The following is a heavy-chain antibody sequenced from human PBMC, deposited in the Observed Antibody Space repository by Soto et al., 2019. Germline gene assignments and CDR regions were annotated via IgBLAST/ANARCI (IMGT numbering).Heavy chain of an antibody. D-gene: IGHD4-17*01. V-gene: IGHV1-69*12. CDR2: IIPIFGTP. CDR1: GGTFSSYA. Sequence: QVQLVQSGAEVKKPGSSVKVSCKASGGTFSSYAISWVRQAPGQGLEWMGGIIPIFGTPNYAQKFQGRVTIAGGASTSTACMERGSLRSDDTAVYYCAIPRGRLRGGDDAFAVWGDGTMVAVSS. J-gene: IGHJ3*01. CDR3: AIPRGRLRGGDDAFAV.